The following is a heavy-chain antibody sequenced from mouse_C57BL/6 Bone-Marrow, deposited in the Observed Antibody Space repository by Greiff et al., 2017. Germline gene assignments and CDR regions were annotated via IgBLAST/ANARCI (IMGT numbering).Heavy chain of an antibody. V-gene: IGHV1-59*01. D-gene: IGHD5-1*01. CDR2: IDPSDSAT. Sequence: QVQLQQPGAGLVRPGPSVKLSCKASGYTFTGYWMHWVKQRPGQGLEWIGVIDPSDSATNYNQKFKGKATLTVDTSSSTAYMQLSSRTSEDSAGYDCDRSFTSWDNWGQGTTLTVSS. CDR3: DRSFTSWDN. J-gene: IGHJ2*01. CDR1: GYTFTGYW.